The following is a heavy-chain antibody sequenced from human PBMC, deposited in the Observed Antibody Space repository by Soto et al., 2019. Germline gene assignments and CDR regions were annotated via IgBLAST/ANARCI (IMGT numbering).Heavy chain of an antibody. J-gene: IGHJ5*02. V-gene: IGHV4-39*01. D-gene: IGHD6-13*01. CDR3: ARRERAAGTDWWFDP. Sequence: PSETLSLTCTVSGGSISSSIFHWGWIRQPPGKGLEWIGSIYYSGSTYYSPSLKSRVTISVDTSKNQFSLKLSSVTAADTAVYYCARRERAAGTDWWFDPWGQVTRVT. CDR1: GGSISSSIFH. CDR2: IYYSGST.